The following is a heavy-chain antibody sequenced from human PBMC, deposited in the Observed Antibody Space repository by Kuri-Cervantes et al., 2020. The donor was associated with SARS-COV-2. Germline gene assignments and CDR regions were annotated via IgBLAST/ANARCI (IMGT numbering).Heavy chain of an antibody. CDR1: GFTFSSYS. J-gene: IGHJ4*02. V-gene: IGHV3-48*04. CDR2: ISSISSTI. Sequence: GESLKISCAASGFTFSSYSMNWVRQAPGKGLEWVSYISSISSTIYYADSVKGRFTIARDNAKNSLYLQMNSLGAEDTAVYYCARVGYSSGWYWHYFDYWGQGTLVTVSS. D-gene: IGHD6-19*01. CDR3: ARVGYSSGWYWHYFDY.